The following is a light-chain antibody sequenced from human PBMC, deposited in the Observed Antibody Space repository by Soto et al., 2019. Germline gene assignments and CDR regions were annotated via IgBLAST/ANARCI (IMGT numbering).Light chain of an antibody. CDR1: QSISSY. Sequence: DIPMTQSPSSLSASVGDRVTITCRASQSISSYLNWYQQKPGKAPKLLIYAASSLQSGVPSRFSGSGSGTDFTRTISSLQPEDFATYYCQQSYSTPRACGGGTKVEIK. V-gene: IGKV1-39*01. J-gene: IGKJ4*01. CDR3: QQSYSTPRA. CDR2: AAS.